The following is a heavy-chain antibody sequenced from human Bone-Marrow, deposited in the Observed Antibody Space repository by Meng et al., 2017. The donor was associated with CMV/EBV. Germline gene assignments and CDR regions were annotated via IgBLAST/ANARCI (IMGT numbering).Heavy chain of an antibody. CDR3: AREGRFSITDAFDI. D-gene: IGHD3-3*01. CDR2: INPNSGGT. CDR1: GYTFTGYY. Sequence: ASVKVSCKASGYTFTGYYMHWVRQAPGQGLEWMGWINPNSGGTNYAQKFQGRVTMTRDTSISTAYMELSRLRSDDTAVYYCAREGRFSITDAFDIWGQGQWSPSPQ. J-gene: IGHJ3*02. V-gene: IGHV1-2*02.